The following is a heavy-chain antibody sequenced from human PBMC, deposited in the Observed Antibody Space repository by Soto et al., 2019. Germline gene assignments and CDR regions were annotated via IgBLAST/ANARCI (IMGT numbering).Heavy chain of an antibody. D-gene: IGHD6-6*01. CDR2: IKQDGREK. CDR1: GFTFSSYW. Sequence: EVQLVESGGGLVQPGGSLRLSCVASGFTFSSYWMRWIRQAPGQGLEWVATIKQDGREKYYVDSVKGRFTISTNNATNPPYLPMSSMIVENLAVYDCRVRSKAYWCQGNLVRVSS. V-gene: IGHV3-7*02. J-gene: IGHJ4*02. CDR3: RVRSKAY.